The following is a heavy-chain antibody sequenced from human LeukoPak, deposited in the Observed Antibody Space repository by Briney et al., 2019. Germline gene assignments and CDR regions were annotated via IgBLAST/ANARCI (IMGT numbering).Heavy chain of an antibody. D-gene: IGHD3-22*01. Sequence: GGSLRLSCAASGFTFSSHWMTWVRQAPGKGLEWVANIKEDGSKKNYVDSVKGRFTISRDNAKNSLYLQMNSLRAEDTAVYYCATPLDYYDSSGYHQGGDWGQGTLVTVSS. V-gene: IGHV3-7*03. CDR2: IKEDGSKK. CDR3: ATPLDYYDSSGYHQGGD. J-gene: IGHJ4*02. CDR1: GFTFSSHW.